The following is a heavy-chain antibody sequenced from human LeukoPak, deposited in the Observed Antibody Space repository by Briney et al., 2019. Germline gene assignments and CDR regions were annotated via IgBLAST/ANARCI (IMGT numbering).Heavy chain of an antibody. J-gene: IGHJ4*02. V-gene: IGHV1-2*02. CDR1: GYTFTGYY. Sequence: ASVKVSCKASGYTFTGYYMHWVRQAPGQGLEWMGWINPNSGGTNYAQKFQGRVTMTRDTSISTAYMELRSLRSDDTAVYYCARDRVSWNFDYWGQGTLVTVSS. CDR3: ARDRVSWNFDY. D-gene: IGHD6-13*01. CDR2: INPNSGGT.